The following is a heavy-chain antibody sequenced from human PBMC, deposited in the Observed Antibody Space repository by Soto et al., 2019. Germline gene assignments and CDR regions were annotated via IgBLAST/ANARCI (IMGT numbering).Heavy chain of an antibody. V-gene: IGHV4-59*08. CDR1: GASISSYY. CDR3: ARTMYSSGWHLDY. J-gene: IGHJ4*02. Sequence: QVQLQESGPGLVKPSETLSLTCTVSGASISSYYWSWIRQPPGKGLEWIGYMYYSGSTNYNPSLKSRVXXSXDXSKNQFSLKLSSVTAADTAVYYCARTMYSSGWHLDYWGQGTLVTVSS. CDR2: MYYSGST. D-gene: IGHD6-19*01.